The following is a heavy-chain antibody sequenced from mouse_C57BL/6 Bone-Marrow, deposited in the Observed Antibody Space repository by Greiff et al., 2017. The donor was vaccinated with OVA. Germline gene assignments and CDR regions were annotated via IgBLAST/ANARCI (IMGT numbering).Heavy chain of an antibody. CDR1: GYTFTSYW. V-gene: IGHV1-50*01. CDR3: ARKGFTTVVATKGWFAY. J-gene: IGHJ3*01. D-gene: IGHD1-1*01. CDR2: IDPSDSYT. Sequence: VQLQQSGAELVKPGASVKLSCKASGYTFTSYWMQWVKQRPGQGLEWIGEIDPSDSYTNYNQKFKGKATLTVDTSSSTAYMQLSSLTSEDSAVYDCARKGFTTVVATKGWFAYWGQGTLVTVSA.